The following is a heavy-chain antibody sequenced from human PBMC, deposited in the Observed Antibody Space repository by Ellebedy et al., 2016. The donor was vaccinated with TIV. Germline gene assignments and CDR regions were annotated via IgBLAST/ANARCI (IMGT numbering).Heavy chain of an antibody. CDR3: ARNVPHP. CDR1: GLTVSNNY. J-gene: IGHJ5*02. D-gene: IGHD3-10*02. CDR2: IYSNGDT. Sequence: PGGSLRLSCAVSGLTVSNNYMTPVRQAPGKGLECVSLIYSNGDTRYADSVKGRFTISRDNSKNTLHLQMNSLRAEDTAVYYCARNVPHPWGQGTLVTVAS. V-gene: IGHV3-66*01.